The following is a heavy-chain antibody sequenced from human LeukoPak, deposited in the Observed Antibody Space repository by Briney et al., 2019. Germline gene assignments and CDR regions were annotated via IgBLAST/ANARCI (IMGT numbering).Heavy chain of an antibody. V-gene: IGHV4-59*01. J-gene: IGHJ4*02. Sequence: SETLSLTCTVSGGSISSYYWSWIRQPPGKGLEWIGYIYYSGSTNYNPSLKSRVTISVDTSKNQFSLKLSSVTAADTAVYYCARVGYSGYDRIPTNFDYWGQGTPVTASS. CDR3: ARVGYSGYDRIPTNFDY. CDR2: IYYSGST. CDR1: GGSISSYY. D-gene: IGHD5-12*01.